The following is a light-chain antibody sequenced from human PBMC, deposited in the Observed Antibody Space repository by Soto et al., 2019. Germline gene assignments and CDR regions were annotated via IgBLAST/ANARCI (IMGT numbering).Light chain of an antibody. CDR1: QSVTTN. Sequence: EVVMTQSPATLSVSPGERATLSCRASQSVTTNMAWYQQKPGQAPRLLIYGASTRATGIPARFSGSGSGTDFTLTISSLQSEDFAVYYCQQYNNSLWTFGQGTKVDIK. CDR3: QQYNNSLWT. V-gene: IGKV3-15*01. J-gene: IGKJ1*01. CDR2: GAS.